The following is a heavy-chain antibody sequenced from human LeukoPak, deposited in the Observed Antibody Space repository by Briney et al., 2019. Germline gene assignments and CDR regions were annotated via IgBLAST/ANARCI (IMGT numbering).Heavy chain of an antibody. CDR3: AREFSTGGPYGSGSQMVDY. V-gene: IGHV4-34*01. D-gene: IGHD3-10*01. J-gene: IGHJ4*02. CDR2: INHSGST. CDR1: GGSFSGYY. Sequence: SETLSLTCAVYGGSFSGYYCSWIRQPPGKGLEWIGEINHSGSTNYNPSLKSRVTISVDTSKNQFSLKLSSVTAADTAVYYCAREFSTGGPYGSGSQMVDYWGQGTLVTVSS.